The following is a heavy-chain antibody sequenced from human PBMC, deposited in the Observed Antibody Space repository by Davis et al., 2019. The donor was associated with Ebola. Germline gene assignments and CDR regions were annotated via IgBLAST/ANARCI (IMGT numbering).Heavy chain of an antibody. J-gene: IGHJ4*02. CDR2: ISSSGSTI. V-gene: IGHV3-11*01. CDR1: GFTVSNNY. Sequence: GGSLRLSCAASGFTVSNNYMSWIRQAPGKGLEWVSYISSSGSTIYYADSVKGRFTISRDNAKNSLYLQMNSLRAEDTAVYYCARVAYCSGGSCYRHFDYWGQGTLVTVSS. CDR3: ARVAYCSGGSCYRHFDY. D-gene: IGHD2-15*01.